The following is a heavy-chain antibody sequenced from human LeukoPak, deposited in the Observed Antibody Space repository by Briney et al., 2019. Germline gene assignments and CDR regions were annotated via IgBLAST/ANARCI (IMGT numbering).Heavy chain of an antibody. CDR3: AKMDTAMVTGYYYYYMDV. CDR1: GFTFSSLG. Sequence: GGSLRLSCAASGFTFSSLGMHWVRQAPSKGLEWVAFIRYDGSNKYYADSVKDRFTIPRDNSKNTLYLQMNSLRAGDTAVYYCAKMDTAMVTGYYYYYMDVWGKGTTVTVSS. D-gene: IGHD5-18*01. J-gene: IGHJ6*03. V-gene: IGHV3-30*02. CDR2: IRYDGSNK.